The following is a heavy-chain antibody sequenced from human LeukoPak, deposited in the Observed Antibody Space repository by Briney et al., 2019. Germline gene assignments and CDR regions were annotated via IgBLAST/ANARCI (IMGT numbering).Heavy chain of an antibody. D-gene: IGHD1-26*01. Sequence: ASVKVSCKASGYTFTSYYLHWVRQAPGQGLEWMGIINFSGGSTTYAQKFQGRVTMTRDTSTSTVYMELSSLRSEDTAVYYCARQPVYCGSYSYLDYWGQGTLVTVSS. CDR2: INFSGGST. J-gene: IGHJ4*02. V-gene: IGHV1-46*01. CDR3: ARQPVYCGSYSYLDY. CDR1: GYTFTSYY.